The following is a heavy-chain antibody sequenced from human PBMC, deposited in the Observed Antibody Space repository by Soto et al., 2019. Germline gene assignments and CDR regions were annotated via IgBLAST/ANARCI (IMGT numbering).Heavy chain of an antibody. CDR3: ARHLWSGYYFDC. J-gene: IGHJ4*02. V-gene: IGHV4-39*01. D-gene: IGHD3-3*01. CDR1: GGSISSSSYY. CDR2: IYYSGST. Sequence: QLQLQESGPGLVKPSETLSLTCTVSGGSISSSSYYWGWIRQPPGKGLEWIGSIYYSGSTYYNPSLKSRVTISVDTSKNQFSLKLSSVTAADTAVYYCARHLWSGYYFDCWGQGTLVTVSS.